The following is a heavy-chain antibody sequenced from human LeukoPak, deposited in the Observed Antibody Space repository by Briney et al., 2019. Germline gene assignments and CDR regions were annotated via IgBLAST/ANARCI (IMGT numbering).Heavy chain of an antibody. Sequence: ASVKVSCKASGYTFTGYYMHWVRQAPGQGLEWMGIINPSGGSTSYAQKFQGRVTMTRDTSTSTVYMELSSLRSEGTAVYYCARDQPRSGYSGYDALDWGQGTLVTVSS. J-gene: IGHJ4*02. D-gene: IGHD5-12*01. CDR1: GYTFTGYY. V-gene: IGHV1-46*01. CDR2: INPSGGST. CDR3: ARDQPRSGYSGYDALD.